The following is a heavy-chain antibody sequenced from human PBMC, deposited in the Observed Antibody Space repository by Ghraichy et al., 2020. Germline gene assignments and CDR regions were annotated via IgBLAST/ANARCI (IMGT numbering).Heavy chain of an antibody. D-gene: IGHD6-13*01. V-gene: IGHV4-59*08. CDR1: GGSISSYY. CDR2: IYYSGST. CDR3: ARHGAAAAGSYYYHYLDV. J-gene: IGHJ6*03. Sequence: TLSLTCSVSGGSISSYYWSWIRQPPGKGLEWIGYIYYSGSTKYNPSLMSRVTISVDTSKNQFSLMMNYMTAADTAVYYCARHGAAAAGSYYYHYLDVWGKGTTVTVSS.